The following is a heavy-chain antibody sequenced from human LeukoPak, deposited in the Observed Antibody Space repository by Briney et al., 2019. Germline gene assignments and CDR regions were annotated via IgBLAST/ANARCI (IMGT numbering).Heavy chain of an antibody. CDR2: ISYDGSNK. V-gene: IGHV3-30-3*01. J-gene: IGHJ4*02. CDR1: GFTFSSYA. Sequence: PGGSLRLSCAASGFTFSSYAMHWVRQAPGKGLEWVAVISYDGSNKYYADSVKGRFTISRDNAEHSLYLQMNNLRVEDTAVYYCARGDKFSGDYWGQGTLVTVSS. CDR3: ARGDKFSGDY. D-gene: IGHD3-16*01.